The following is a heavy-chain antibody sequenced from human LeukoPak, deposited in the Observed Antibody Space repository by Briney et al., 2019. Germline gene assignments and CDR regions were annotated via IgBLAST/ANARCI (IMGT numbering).Heavy chain of an antibody. CDR2: INHSGST. CDR3: ARVRLHCSSTSCYLNWFDP. J-gene: IGHJ5*02. V-gene: IGHV4-34*01. CDR1: GGSFSGYY. D-gene: IGHD2-2*01. Sequence: PSETLSLTCAVYGGSFSGYYWSWIRQPPGKGLEWIGEINHSGSTNYNPSLKSRVTISVDTSKNQFSLKLSSVTAADTAVYYCARVRLHCSSTSCYLNWFDPWGQGTLVTVSS.